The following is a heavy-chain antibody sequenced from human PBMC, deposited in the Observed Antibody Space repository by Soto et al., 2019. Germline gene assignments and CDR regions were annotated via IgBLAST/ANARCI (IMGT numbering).Heavy chain of an antibody. CDR1: GGSISSYY. CDR2: IYYSGST. CDR3: ARFAAAAGTQIDY. D-gene: IGHD6-13*01. V-gene: IGHV4-59*01. Sequence: SETLSLTCTVSGGSISSYYWSWIRQPPGKGLEWIGYIYYSGSTNYNPSLKSRVTISVDTSKNQFSLKLSSVTAAGTAVYYCARFAAAAGTQIDYWGQGTLVTVSS. J-gene: IGHJ4*02.